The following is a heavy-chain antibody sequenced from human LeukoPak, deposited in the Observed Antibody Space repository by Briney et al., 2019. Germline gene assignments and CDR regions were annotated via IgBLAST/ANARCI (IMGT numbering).Heavy chain of an antibody. CDR3: ARDRVQGATGFDP. Sequence: PGGSLRLSCAASGFTFSSYSMNWVRQAPGKGLEWVSSISSSSSYIYYADSVKGRFTISRDNAKNSLYLQMNSLRAEDTAVYYCARDRVQGATGFDPWGRGTLVTVSS. J-gene: IGHJ5*02. CDR2: ISSSSSYI. D-gene: IGHD1-26*01. V-gene: IGHV3-21*01. CDR1: GFTFSSYS.